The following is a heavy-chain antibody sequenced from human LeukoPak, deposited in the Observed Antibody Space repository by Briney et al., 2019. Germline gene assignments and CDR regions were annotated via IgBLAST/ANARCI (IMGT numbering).Heavy chain of an antibody. CDR2: IKQDGSEK. CDR3: ASPPLIFGVALPGY. V-gene: IGHV3-7*01. CDR1: GFTFSSYW. J-gene: IGHJ4*02. D-gene: IGHD3-3*01. Sequence: GGSLRLSCAASGFTFSSYWMSWVRQAPGKGLEWVANIKQDGSEKYYVDSVKGRFTISRDNAKNSLYLQMNSLRAEDTAVYYCASPPLIFGVALPGYWGQGTLDTVSS.